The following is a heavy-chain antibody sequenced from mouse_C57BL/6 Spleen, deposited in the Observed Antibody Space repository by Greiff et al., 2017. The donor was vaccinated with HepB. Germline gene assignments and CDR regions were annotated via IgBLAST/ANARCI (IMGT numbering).Heavy chain of an antibody. CDR1: GFTFSSYG. CDR2: ISSGGSYT. Sequence: EVMLVESGGDLVKPGGSLKLSCAASGFTFSSYGMSWVRQTPDKRLEWVATISSGGSYTYYPDSVKGRFTISRDNAKNTLYLQMSSLKSEDTAMYYCASLYYSNYVGYWGQGTLVTVSA. D-gene: IGHD2-5*01. V-gene: IGHV5-6*01. CDR3: ASLYYSNYVGY. J-gene: IGHJ3*01.